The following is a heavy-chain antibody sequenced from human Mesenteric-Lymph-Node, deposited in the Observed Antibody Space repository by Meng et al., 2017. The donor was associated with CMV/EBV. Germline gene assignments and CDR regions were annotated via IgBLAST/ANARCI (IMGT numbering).Heavy chain of an antibody. Sequence: GGSLRLSCAASGFTFSKFNMNWVRQAPGKGLEWVSSISSGGNFIDYPDSLKGRFTISRDDAKNSLYLQLNSLRAEDTAMYYCAREQQTVTRSGAVTLPYYYAMDVWGQGTMVTVSS. D-gene: IGHD3-16*01. CDR1: GFTFSKFN. J-gene: IGHJ6*01. CDR3: AREQQTVTRSGAVTLPYYYAMDV. CDR2: ISSGGNFI. V-gene: IGHV3-21*01.